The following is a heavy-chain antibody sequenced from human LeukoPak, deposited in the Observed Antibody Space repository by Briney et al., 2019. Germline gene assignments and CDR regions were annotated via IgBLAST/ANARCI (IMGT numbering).Heavy chain of an antibody. CDR1: GFTFSNYA. CDR2: ISAGGVSLFSGSGSTT. CDR3: ARDSGSYYEEYYFDY. V-gene: IGHV3-48*03. D-gene: IGHD1-26*01. Sequence: SGGSLRLSCAASGFTFSNYAMIWVRQAPGKGLQWVSVISAGGVSLFSGSGSTTYYADSVEGRFTISRDNAKNSLYLQMNSLRAADTAVYYCARDSGSYYEEYYFDYWGQGTLVTVSS. J-gene: IGHJ4*02.